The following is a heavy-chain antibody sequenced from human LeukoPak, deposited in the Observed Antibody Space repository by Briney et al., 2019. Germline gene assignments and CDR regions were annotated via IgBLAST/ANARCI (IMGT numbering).Heavy chain of an antibody. J-gene: IGHJ4*02. CDR3: ASEYSSGWLY. CDR1: GGTFSSYA. CDR2: IIPIFGTA. V-gene: IGHV1-69*05. Sequence: GASVKVSCKASGGTFSSYAISWVRQAPGQGLEWMGRIIPIFGTANYAQKFQGRVTVTTDESTSTAYMELSSLRSEDTAVYYRASEYSSGWLYWGQGTLVTVSS. D-gene: IGHD6-19*01.